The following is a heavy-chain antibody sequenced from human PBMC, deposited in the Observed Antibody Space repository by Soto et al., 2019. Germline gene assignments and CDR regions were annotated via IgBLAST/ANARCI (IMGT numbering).Heavy chain of an antibody. CDR3: ARDHSSGWYSPYYYGMDV. J-gene: IGHJ6*02. D-gene: IGHD6-19*01. V-gene: IGHV6-1*01. Sequence: SQTLSLTCAISGDSVSSNSAAWNWIRQSPSRGLEWLGRTYYRSKWYNDYAVSVKSRITINPDTSKNQFSLQLNSATPEDTAVYYCARDHSSGWYSPYYYGMDVWGQGTTVTVSS. CDR1: GDSVSSNSAA. CDR2: TYYRSKWYN.